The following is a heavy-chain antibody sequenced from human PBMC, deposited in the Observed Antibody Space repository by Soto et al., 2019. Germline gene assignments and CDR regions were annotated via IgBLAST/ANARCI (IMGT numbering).Heavy chain of an antibody. CDR2: IWYDGSNK. V-gene: IGHV3-33*01. CDR1: GFIFNEYG. Sequence: QVQLVQSGGGVVQPGRSLRLSCAASGFIFNEYGMHWVRQAPGKGLEWVAVIWYDGSNKYYADSVKGRFTFSRDNSKNTMSLQMNRRRGEDTAIYYCASWGCSGSNCNLNQRSFDLWGQGTLVTVSS. J-gene: IGHJ4*02. CDR3: ASWGCSGSNCNLNQRSFDL. D-gene: IGHD2-15*01.